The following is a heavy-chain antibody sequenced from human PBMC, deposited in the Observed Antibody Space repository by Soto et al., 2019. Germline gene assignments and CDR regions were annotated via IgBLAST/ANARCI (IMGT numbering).Heavy chain of an antibody. D-gene: IGHD3-9*01. Sequence: QVPLQQWGAGPLRPLETLSLTCGVSGGSFSGYYWAWIRQSPGKGLEWIGEINDRGSINYNPSLKSRVCISVDTSKNHYSLNLRSVTAADTAVYYCARESHDILTGPPWVWYFDLWGRGTLVTVSS. J-gene: IGHJ2*01. V-gene: IGHV4-34*01. CDR1: GGSFSGYY. CDR3: ARESHDILTGPPWVWYFDL. CDR2: INDRGSI.